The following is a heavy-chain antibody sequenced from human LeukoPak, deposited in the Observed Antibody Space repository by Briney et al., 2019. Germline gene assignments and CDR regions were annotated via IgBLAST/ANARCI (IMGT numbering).Heavy chain of an antibody. J-gene: IGHJ4*02. V-gene: IGHV1-2*06. CDR1: GYTFTGYY. CDR2: INPNSGGT. CDR3: ARDIGAGAWGDFDY. D-gene: IGHD1-26*01. Sequence: GASVKVSCKASGYTFTGYYTHWVRQAPGQGLEWMGRINPNSGGTNYAQKFQGRVTMTRDTSISTAYMELSRLRSDDTAVYYCARDIGAGAWGDFDYWGQGTLVTVSS.